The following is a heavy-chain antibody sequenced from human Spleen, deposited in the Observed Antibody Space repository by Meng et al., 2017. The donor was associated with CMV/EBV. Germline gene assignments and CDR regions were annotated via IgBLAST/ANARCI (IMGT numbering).Heavy chain of an antibody. V-gene: IGHV1-24*01. CDR3: ARTIRELSDYYYGMDV. CDR1: GYSLSNIP. CDR2: FDAEHGQT. D-gene: IGHD1/OR15-1a*01. Sequence: ASVKVSCKVSGYSLSNIPIHWVRQAPGKGLEWLGGFDAEHGQTTYAQKLQGRVTMTEDTSTNTAYMELSSLRPEDTAVYYCARTIRELSDYYYGMDVWGQGTTVTVSS. J-gene: IGHJ6*02.